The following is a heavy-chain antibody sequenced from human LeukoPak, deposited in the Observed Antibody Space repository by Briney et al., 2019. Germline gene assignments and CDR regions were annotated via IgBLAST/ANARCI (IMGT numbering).Heavy chain of an antibody. Sequence: GGSLRLSCAASGFTFSSYWMHWVRQVPGKGLVWVSRINRDGSSTSYADSVKGRFTISRDNAKNTLYLQMNSLRAEDTAVYYCARDSRRDYDFWSTRDWFDPWGQGTLVTVSS. CDR1: GFTFSSYW. CDR2: INRDGSST. CDR3: ARDSRRDYDFWSTRDWFDP. D-gene: IGHD3-3*01. V-gene: IGHV3-74*01. J-gene: IGHJ5*02.